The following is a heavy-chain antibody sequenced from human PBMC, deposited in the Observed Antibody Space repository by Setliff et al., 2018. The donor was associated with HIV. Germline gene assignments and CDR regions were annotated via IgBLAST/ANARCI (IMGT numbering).Heavy chain of an antibody. CDR3: ARATFGGTILKGCDY. Sequence: PGGSLRLSCEASGFSFDDYGMTWVRQAPGKGLEWVSGIDWSGSTTGYANSVKGRFTISRDNAKNSLYLEMKSLRDDDTALYYCARATFGGTILKGCDYWGLGTLVTVSS. D-gene: IGHD2-15*01. CDR2: IDWSGSTT. CDR1: GFSFDDYG. V-gene: IGHV3-20*04. J-gene: IGHJ4*02.